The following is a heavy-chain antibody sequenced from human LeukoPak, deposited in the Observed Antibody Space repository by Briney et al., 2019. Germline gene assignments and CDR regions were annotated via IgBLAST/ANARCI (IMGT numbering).Heavy chain of an antibody. CDR2: LYTSGST. CDR1: GGPISSYY. CDR3: PGVQLERRFDY. J-gene: IGHJ4*02. V-gene: IGHV4-4*07. Sequence: KPSETLSLTWTVSGGPISSYYWSWIRQPAGKGLEWIGRLYTSGSTNYNPSLQSRVTMSVDTSKNQFSLKPSSVTAADPAVYYCPGVQLERRFDYWGQGAMVTVSS. D-gene: IGHD1-1*01.